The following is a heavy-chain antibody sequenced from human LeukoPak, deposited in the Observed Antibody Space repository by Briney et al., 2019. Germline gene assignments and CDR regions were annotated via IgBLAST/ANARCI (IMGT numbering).Heavy chain of an antibody. CDR3: ARGGITYYDSSGLDY. D-gene: IGHD3-22*01. CDR2: IYTSGST. V-gene: IGHV4-4*07. Sequence: PSETLSLTCTVSGGSISSYYWSWIRQPPGKGLEWIGRIYTSGSTNYNPSLKSRVTMSVDTSKNQFSLKLSSVTAADTAVYYCARGGITYYDSSGLDYWGQGTLVTVSS. J-gene: IGHJ4*02. CDR1: GGSISSYY.